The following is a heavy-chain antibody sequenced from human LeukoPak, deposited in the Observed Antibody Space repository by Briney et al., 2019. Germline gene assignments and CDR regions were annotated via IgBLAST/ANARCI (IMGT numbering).Heavy chain of an antibody. V-gene: IGHV3-53*01. CDR2: IYSGGST. J-gene: IGHJ4*02. CDR3: ARGMGSSWYYFDY. Sequence: GGSLRLSCAASGFTVSSHYISWVRQAPGKGLEWVSLIYSGGSTYYADSVKGRFTISRDNSKNTLYLQMNSLRAEDTAVYYCARGMGSSWYYFDYWGQGTLVTVSS. CDR1: GFTVSSHY. D-gene: IGHD6-13*01.